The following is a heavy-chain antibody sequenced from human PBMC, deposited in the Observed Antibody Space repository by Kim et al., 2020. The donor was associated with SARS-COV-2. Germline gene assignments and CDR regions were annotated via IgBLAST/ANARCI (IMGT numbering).Heavy chain of an antibody. D-gene: IGHD2-2*02. J-gene: IGHJ4*02. CDR1: GFTFSSYG. CDR3: ARGVVVVPAAIRIGGDSSSWYERGHFDY. V-gene: IGHV3-33*01. Sequence: GGSLRLSCAASGFTFSSYGMHWVRQAPGKGLEWVAVIWYDGSNKYYADSVKGRFTISRDNSKNTLYLQMNSLRAEDTAVYYCARGVVVVPAAIRIGGDSSSWYERGHFDYWGQGTLVTVSS. CDR2: IWYDGSNK.